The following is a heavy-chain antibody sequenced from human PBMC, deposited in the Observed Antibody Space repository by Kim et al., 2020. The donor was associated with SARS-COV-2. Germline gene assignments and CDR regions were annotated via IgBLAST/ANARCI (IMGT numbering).Heavy chain of an antibody. Sequence: SETLSLTCTVYGGSISTSSYYWGWHRQPQGQGLVWIGSNHVSGNNYSNPTSKSRVTISTDTYQNQFSLNFGTVTAAATDVYSCGTQLMTTITTAYFDNW. CDR1: GGSISTSSYY. CDR3: GTQLMTTITTAYFDN. V-gene: IGHV4-39*01. J-gene: IGHJ4*01. D-gene: IGHD4-17*01. CDR2: NHVSGNN.